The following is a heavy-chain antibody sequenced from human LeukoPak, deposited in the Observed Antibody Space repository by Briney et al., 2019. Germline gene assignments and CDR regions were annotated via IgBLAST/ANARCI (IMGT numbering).Heavy chain of an antibody. D-gene: IGHD3-9*01. V-gene: IGHV3-30-3*01. CDR1: EFTFSSYA. CDR3: AREGMYYDILTGYPLWEY. J-gene: IGHJ4*02. Sequence: PGRSLRLSCAASEFTFSSYAMHWVRQAPGKGLEWVAVISYDGSNKYYADSVKGRFTISRDNSKNTLYLQMNSLRAEDTAVYYCAREGMYYDILTGYPLWEYWGQGTLVTVSS. CDR2: ISYDGSNK.